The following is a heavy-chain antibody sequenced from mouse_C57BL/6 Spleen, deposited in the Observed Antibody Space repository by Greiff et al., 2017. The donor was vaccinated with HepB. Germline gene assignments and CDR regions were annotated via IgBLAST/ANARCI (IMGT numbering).Heavy chain of an antibody. CDR3: ARKDYGSSPFDY. CDR2: ISYDGSN. Sequence: EVQLVESGPGLVKPSQSLSLTCSVTGYSITSGYYWNWIRQFPGNKLEWMGYISYDGSNNYNPSLKNRISITRDTSKNQFFLKLNSVTTEDTATYYCARKDYGSSPFDYWGQGTTLTVSS. J-gene: IGHJ2*01. D-gene: IGHD1-1*01. CDR1: GYSITSGYY. V-gene: IGHV3-6*01.